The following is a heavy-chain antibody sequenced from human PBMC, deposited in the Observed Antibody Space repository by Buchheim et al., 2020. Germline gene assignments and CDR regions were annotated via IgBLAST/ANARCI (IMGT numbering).Heavy chain of an antibody. Sequence: VQLLESGGALIRPGGSLTLSCAASGFTFGNYAMTWVRQAPGKGLEWVSADTGSGVNTFYADSVKGRFTISRDNSKNTVSLQMNGLRAVDTGVYYCARRSYVDSGWLDYWGQGTL. CDR3: ARRSYVDSGWLDY. V-gene: IGHV3-23*01. J-gene: IGHJ4*02. D-gene: IGHD5-12*01. CDR1: GFTFGNYA. CDR2: DTGSGVNT.